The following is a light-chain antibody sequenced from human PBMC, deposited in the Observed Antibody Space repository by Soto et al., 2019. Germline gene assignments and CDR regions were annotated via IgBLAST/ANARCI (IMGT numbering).Light chain of an antibody. CDR3: QQYYSNPPT. CDR1: QSILYTSNNKNY. V-gene: IGKV4-1*01. Sequence: DIVMTQSPDSLAVSLGERATINCKSSQSILYTSNNKNYLAWYQQKPGQPPKMLIYWASTRESGVPDRFSGSESGTDFTLTISSLQAEDVSVYYCQQYYSNPPTFGQGTKVDIK. J-gene: IGKJ1*01. CDR2: WAS.